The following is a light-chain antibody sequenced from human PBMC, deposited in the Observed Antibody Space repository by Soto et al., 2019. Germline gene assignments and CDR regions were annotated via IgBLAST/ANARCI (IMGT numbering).Light chain of an antibody. CDR2: GAS. Sequence: EIVMTQSPATLSVSPGERATLSCRASQSISSELAWYQQRPGQPPRLLIYGASTRATGVPDRFTGSGSGSDFTLTISGLQSGEFAFYYCQQGHNWPLTFGQGTRLEI. J-gene: IGKJ2*01. CDR1: QSISSE. V-gene: IGKV3-15*01. CDR3: QQGHNWPLT.